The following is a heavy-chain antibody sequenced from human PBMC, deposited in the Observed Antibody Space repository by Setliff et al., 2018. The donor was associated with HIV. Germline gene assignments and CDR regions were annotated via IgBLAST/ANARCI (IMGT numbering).Heavy chain of an antibody. CDR2: MDSSGNT. J-gene: IGHJ4*02. Sequence: PSETLSLTCTVSGGSITYSSYCWGWIRQPPGKGLEWIGSMDSSGNTCYSPSLRSRVTLSLDTSKNQFSLKLRSVTAADTAVYYCARDLRGTQSRDYWGQGTLVTVSS. V-gene: IGHV4-39*07. D-gene: IGHD1-1*01. CDR1: GGSITYSSYC. CDR3: ARDLRGTQSRDY.